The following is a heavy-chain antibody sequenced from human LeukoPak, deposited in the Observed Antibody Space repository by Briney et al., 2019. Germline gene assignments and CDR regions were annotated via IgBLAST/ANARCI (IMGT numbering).Heavy chain of an antibody. Sequence: PGGSLRLSCAASGFTFTDYYMSWIRQAPGKGLEWVSYISSSGSTIYYADSVKGRFTISRDNAKNSLYLQMNSLRAEDTAVYYCARSWRSGSYSDYWGQGTLVTVSS. CDR3: ARSWRSGSYSDY. CDR1: GFTFTDYY. D-gene: IGHD3-10*01. V-gene: IGHV3-11*01. J-gene: IGHJ4*02. CDR2: ISSSGSTI.